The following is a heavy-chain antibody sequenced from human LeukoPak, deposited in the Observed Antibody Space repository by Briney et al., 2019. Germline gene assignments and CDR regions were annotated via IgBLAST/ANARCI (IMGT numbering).Heavy chain of an antibody. CDR2: IYPSDSDT. J-gene: IGHJ4*02. D-gene: IGHD3-10*01. Sequence: GESLKISCKGSGYSFTSYWIGWVRQMPGKGLEWMGIIYPSDSDTRYSPSFQGQVTISADKSISTAYLQWSSLKASDTAMYYCASLARLYGSGSYYRHWGQGTLVTVSS. CDR3: ASLARLYGSGSYYRH. CDR1: GYSFTSYW. V-gene: IGHV5-51*01.